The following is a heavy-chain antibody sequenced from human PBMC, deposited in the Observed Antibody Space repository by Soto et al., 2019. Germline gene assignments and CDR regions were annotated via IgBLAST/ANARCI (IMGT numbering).Heavy chain of an antibody. CDR3: ARAYCSSTSCYYYYYYGMDV. CDR2: IYPGDSDT. J-gene: IGHJ6*02. V-gene: IGHV5-51*01. CDR1: GYSFTSYW. D-gene: IGHD2-2*01. Sequence: PGESLKISCKGSGYSFTSYWIGWVRQMPGKGLEWMGIIYPGDSDTRYSPSFQGQVTISADKSISTAYLQWSSLKASDTAMYYCARAYCSSTSCYYYYYYGMDVWGQGTTVTVS.